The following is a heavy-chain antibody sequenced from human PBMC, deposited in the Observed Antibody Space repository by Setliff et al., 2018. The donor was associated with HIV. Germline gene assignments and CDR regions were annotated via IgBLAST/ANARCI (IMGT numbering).Heavy chain of an antibody. V-gene: IGHV1-69*13. Sequence: SVQVSCKASGGTFSSYAISWVRQAPGQGLEWMGGIIPIFGTANYAQKFQGRVTITADESTSTAYMELSSLRSEDTAVYYCARGGWELVSCYDYWGQGTLVTVSS. CDR1: GGTFSSYA. D-gene: IGHD1-26*01. CDR3: ARGGWELVSCYDY. J-gene: IGHJ4*02. CDR2: IIPIFGTA.